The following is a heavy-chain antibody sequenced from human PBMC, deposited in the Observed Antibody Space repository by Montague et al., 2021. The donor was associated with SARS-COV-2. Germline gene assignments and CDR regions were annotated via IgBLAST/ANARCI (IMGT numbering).Heavy chain of an antibody. CDR1: GDSISTDNW. CDR3: ARFPTTYYYDSKAAPATPDAFDI. V-gene: IGHV4-38-2*01. CDR2: IYYSGST. D-gene: IGHD3-22*01. J-gene: IGHJ3*02. Sequence: SETLSLTCVMSGDSISTDNWWTWVRLPPGKGLEWIGSIYYSGSTYYNPSLKSRVTISVDTSKNQFSLKLSSVTAADTAVYYCARFPTTYYYDSKAAPATPDAFDIWGQGTMVAVSS.